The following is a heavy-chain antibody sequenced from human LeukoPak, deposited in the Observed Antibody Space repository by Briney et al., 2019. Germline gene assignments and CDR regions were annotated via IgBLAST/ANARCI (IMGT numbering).Heavy chain of an antibody. D-gene: IGHD2-21*01. V-gene: IGHV4-59*01. Sequence: PSETLSLTCTVSGGSISSYYWSWMRQPPGKRLEWIGYIYYSGSTNYNPSLKSRVTISVDTSKNQFSLKLSSPTAADTALYYCARSQGIGYFDYWGQGTVVTVSS. CDR1: GGSISSYY. J-gene: IGHJ4*01. CDR2: IYYSGST. CDR3: ARSQGIGYFDY.